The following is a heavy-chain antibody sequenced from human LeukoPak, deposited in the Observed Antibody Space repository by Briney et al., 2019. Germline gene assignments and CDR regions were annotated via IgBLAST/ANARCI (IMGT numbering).Heavy chain of an antibody. CDR1: GFTFSSYA. D-gene: IGHD2-21*02. J-gene: IGHJ3*01. V-gene: IGHV3-23*01. Sequence: GGSLRLSCAASGFTFSSYAMSWVRQAPGKGLEWVSAISGSGGSTYYADSVKGRFTISRDNSKNTLYLQMNSLRAEDTAVYYCAKDIVVVTSGSNAFDFWGQGTMVTVSS. CDR2: ISGSGGST. CDR3: AKDIVVVTSGSNAFDF.